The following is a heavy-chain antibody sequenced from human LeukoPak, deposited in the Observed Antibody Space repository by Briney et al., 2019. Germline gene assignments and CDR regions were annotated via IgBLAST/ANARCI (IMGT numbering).Heavy chain of an antibody. D-gene: IGHD6-19*01. Sequence: ASVKVSCKASGYTFTSYDINWVRQATGQGLEWMGWMNPNSGNTGYAQKFQGRVTMTRNTSISTAYMELSSLRSEDTAVYYCARDPGIAVAGLFDYWGQGTLVTVSS. CDR1: GYTFTSYD. CDR2: MNPNSGNT. J-gene: IGHJ4*02. CDR3: ARDPGIAVAGLFDY. V-gene: IGHV1-8*01.